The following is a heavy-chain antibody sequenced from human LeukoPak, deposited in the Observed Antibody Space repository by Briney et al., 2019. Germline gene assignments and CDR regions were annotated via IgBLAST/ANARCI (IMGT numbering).Heavy chain of an antibody. CDR1: GYTFTTYY. V-gene: IGHV1-46*01. CDR3: ARDTDSSGWQGAFDV. J-gene: IGHJ3*01. Sequence: GASVQVSCKAFGYTFTTYYIHWVRQAPGQGLQWMGIIHPSGGTTTYAQKFQGRVTLTRDTSASTVYMELSSLRSEDTAIYHCARDTDSSGWQGAFDVWGKGTMVTVSS. CDR2: IHPSGGTT. D-gene: IGHD6-19*01.